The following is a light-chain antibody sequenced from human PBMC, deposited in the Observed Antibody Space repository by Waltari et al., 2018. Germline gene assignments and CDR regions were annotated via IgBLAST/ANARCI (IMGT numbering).Light chain of an antibody. V-gene: IGLV4-69*01. CDR1: SGHSSNI. Sequence: QLVLTQSPSASASLGASVKLTCTLSSGHSSNIIALLQQQPEKGPRYLMKVNSDGSHSKGDDIPDRFSGSSSGAERYLTISSLQSEDEADYYCETGGHGTWVFGGGTKLTVL. J-gene: IGLJ3*02. CDR3: ETGGHGTWV. CDR2: VNSDGSH.